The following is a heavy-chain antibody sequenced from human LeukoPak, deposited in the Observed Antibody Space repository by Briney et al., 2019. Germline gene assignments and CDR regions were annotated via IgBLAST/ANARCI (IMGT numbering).Heavy chain of an antibody. Sequence: SETLSLTCTVSGGSISSYYWSWIRQPPGKGLEWIGYIYYSGSTNYNPSLKSRVTISVDTSKNQFSLQLSSVTVADTAVYYCARLGGSYGMDLWGQGTTVTVSS. CDR3: ARLGGSYGMDL. J-gene: IGHJ6*02. CDR2: IYYSGST. V-gene: IGHV4-59*12. CDR1: GGSISSYY. D-gene: IGHD3-16*01.